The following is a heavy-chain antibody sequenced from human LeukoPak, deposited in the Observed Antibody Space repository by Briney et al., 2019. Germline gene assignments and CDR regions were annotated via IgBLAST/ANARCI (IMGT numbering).Heavy chain of an antibody. CDR3: AKSYYDSKD. Sequence: PGGSLRLSCAASGFTFSSYAMTWVRQAPGKGLEWVSAISGSGGSTYYAGSVKGRFTISRDNSKNMLNLQMNSLRAEDTAVYYCAKSYYDSKDWGQGTLVTVSS. CDR2: ISGSGGST. D-gene: IGHD3-22*01. J-gene: IGHJ4*02. CDR1: GFTFSSYA. V-gene: IGHV3-23*01.